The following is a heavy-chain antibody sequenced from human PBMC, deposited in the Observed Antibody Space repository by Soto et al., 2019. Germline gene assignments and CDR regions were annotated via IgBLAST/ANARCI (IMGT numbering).Heavy chain of an antibody. D-gene: IGHD6-19*01. Sequence: PVGSLRLSCAASGFTVSSNYMSWVRQAPGKGLEWVSVIYSGGSTYYADSVKGRFTISRHNSKNTLYLQMNSLRAEDTAVYYSASDSLSGWFAFDIWGQGTMVTVSS. CDR3: ASDSLSGWFAFDI. V-gene: IGHV3-53*04. J-gene: IGHJ3*02. CDR1: GFTVSSNY. CDR2: IYSGGST.